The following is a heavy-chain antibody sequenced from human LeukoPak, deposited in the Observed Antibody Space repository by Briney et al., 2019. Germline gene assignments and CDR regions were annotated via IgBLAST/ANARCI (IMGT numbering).Heavy chain of an antibody. V-gene: IGHV4-59*01. CDR2: IYYSGST. D-gene: IGHD3-22*01. CDR1: GGSISNYY. CDR3: ASSEGIVAHGFDY. J-gene: IGHJ4*02. Sequence: SETLSLTCTVSGGSISNYYWSWIRQPPGKGLEWIGYIYYSGSTNYNPSLKSRVTISVDTSKNQFSLKLSSVTAADTAVYYCASSEGIVAHGFDYWGQGTLVTVSS.